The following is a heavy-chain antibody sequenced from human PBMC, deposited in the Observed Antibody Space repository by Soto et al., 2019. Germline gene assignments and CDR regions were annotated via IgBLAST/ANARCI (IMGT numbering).Heavy chain of an antibody. CDR1: GFTFSSYS. CDR2: ISSSSSTI. Sequence: GGSLRLSCAASGFTFSSYSMNWVRQAPGKGLEWVSYISSSSSTIYYADSVKGRFTISRDNAKNSLYLQMNSLRDEDTAVYYCARDRREPYYYYGMDVWGQGTTVTVSS. D-gene: IGHD1-26*01. CDR3: ARDRREPYYYYGMDV. J-gene: IGHJ6*02. V-gene: IGHV3-48*02.